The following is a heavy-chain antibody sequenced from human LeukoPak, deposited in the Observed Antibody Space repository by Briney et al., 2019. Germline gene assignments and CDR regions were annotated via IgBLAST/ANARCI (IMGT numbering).Heavy chain of an antibody. CDR2: IYYSGST. CDR1: GGSISRYY. V-gene: IGHV4-59*01. D-gene: IGHD4-17*01. J-gene: IGHJ6*02. CDR3: ARGTVPYYYYYGMDV. Sequence: PSETLSLTCTVSGGSISRYYWSWIRQPPGKGLEWIGYIYYSGSTNYNPSLKSRVTISVDTSKNQFSLKLSSVTAADTAVYYCARGTVPYYYYYGMDVWGQGTTVTVSS.